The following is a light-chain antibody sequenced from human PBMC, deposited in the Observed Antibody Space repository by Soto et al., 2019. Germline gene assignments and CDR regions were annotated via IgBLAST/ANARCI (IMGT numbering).Light chain of an antibody. V-gene: IGLV2-14*01. Sequence: QSALTQPASVSGSPGQSITISCTGTSSDAGGYNYVSWYQQHPGKAPKLMIYEVSNRPSGVSNRFSGSKSGNTASLTISGLQAEDEGDYYCSSYTSSSTLLVFGGGTKVTVL. CDR1: SSDAGGYNY. CDR2: EVS. J-gene: IGLJ3*02. CDR3: SSYTSSSTLLV.